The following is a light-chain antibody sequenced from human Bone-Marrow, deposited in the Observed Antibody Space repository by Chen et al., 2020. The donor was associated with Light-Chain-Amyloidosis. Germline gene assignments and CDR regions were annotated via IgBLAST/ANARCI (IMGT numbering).Light chain of an antibody. V-gene: IGKV1-39*01. CDR3: QQSHSIPRA. J-gene: IGKJ2*01. CDR1: RDIGTY. Sequence: DIQMTQPPSSLSAFGGDRVTITCRASRDIGTYVNWYQYKPGKIPNLLIYGASSLLSGVPSRFSGSGSGTDFTLTIAGLQPEDFATYYCQQSHSIPRAFGQGTKVDI. CDR2: GAS.